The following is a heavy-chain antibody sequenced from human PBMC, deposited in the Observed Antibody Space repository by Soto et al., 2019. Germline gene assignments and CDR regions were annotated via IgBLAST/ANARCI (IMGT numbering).Heavy chain of an antibody. Sequence: ESGGGLVKPGGSLRLSCAASGFTFHNAWMNWVRQAPGKGLEWVGRIKSKIDGGTTDYAAPVKDRFTISRDDSKNTLYLQVNSLKTEDTAVYYCTTGEPNVWYSHFWGQGTLVTVSS. D-gene: IGHD2-21*02. CDR2: IKSKIDGGTT. CDR3: TTGEPNVWYSHF. J-gene: IGHJ4*02. V-gene: IGHV3-15*07. CDR1: GFTFHNAW.